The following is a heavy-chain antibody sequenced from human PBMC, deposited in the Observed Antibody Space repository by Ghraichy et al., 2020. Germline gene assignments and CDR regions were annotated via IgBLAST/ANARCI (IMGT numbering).Heavy chain of an antibody. J-gene: IGHJ5*02. D-gene: IGHD3-10*01. CDR1: GDSIRSDY. V-gene: IGHV4-59*01. Sequence: SETLSLTCTVSGDSIRSDYWGWIRQTPGKGLEWIGYIYYRGSTQYNPSLNSRVTISGDTSKNQFSLKVKSVTAADTAVYYWVRRGIGNKGWFDPWGQGTLVTVSS. CDR3: VRRGIGNKGWFDP. CDR2: IYYRGST.